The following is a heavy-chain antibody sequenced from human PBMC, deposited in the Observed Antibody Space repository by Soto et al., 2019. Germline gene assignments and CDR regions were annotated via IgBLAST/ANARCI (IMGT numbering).Heavy chain of an antibody. CDR2: IYYRGNT. V-gene: IGHV4-39*01. D-gene: IGHD3-9*01. CDR1: GDSINSDKYY. J-gene: IGHJ4*02. CDR3: ARLEGLATISYYFDL. Sequence: SDTLSLTCSVSGDSINSDKYYWGWIRQPPGKGLEWIGSIYYRGNTYYNPSLQTRVTISLDKSKSQFSLRLNSVTAADSAVYFCARLEGLATISYYFDLWGQGAQVTVSS.